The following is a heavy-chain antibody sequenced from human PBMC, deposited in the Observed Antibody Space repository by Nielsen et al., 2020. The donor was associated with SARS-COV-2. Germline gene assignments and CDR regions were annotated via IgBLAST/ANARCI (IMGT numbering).Heavy chain of an antibody. CDR1: GYSFTSYW. CDR2: IYPGDSET. J-gene: IGHJ4*02. V-gene: IGHV5-51*01. D-gene: IGHD3-10*01. CDR3: ARHDGAGSYIDY. Sequence: GESLKISCKGSGYSFTSYWIGWVRQMPGKGLEWMGIIYPGDSETRYNPSLQGQVTISVDKSVTTAYLQWSRLQASDTAIYYCARHDGAGSYIDYWGQGTRVTVSS.